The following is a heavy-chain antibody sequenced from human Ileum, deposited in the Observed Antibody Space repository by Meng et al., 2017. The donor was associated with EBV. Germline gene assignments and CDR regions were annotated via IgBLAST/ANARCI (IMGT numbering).Heavy chain of an antibody. J-gene: IGHJ4*02. CDR1: GDSFGSHY. CDR2: IRYSDST. D-gene: IGHD1/OR15-1a*01. V-gene: IGHV4-59*11. Sequence: QVQLQESGPGLVKPSETLSLTCTVSGDSFGSHYWSWIRQPPGKGLEWIGCIRYSDSTNYNPSLKSRVTISVDTSKNQFSLKLTSVTAADTAVYYCARYNWNNFDSWGQGTLVTASS. CDR3: ARYNWNNFDS.